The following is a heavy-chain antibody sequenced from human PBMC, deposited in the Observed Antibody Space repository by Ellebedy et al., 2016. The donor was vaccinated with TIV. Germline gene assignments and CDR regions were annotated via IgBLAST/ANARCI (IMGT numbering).Heavy chain of an antibody. CDR2: IYYSGST. D-gene: IGHD5-18*01. CDR1: GGSISSSSYY. Sequence: MPSETLSLTCTVSGGSISSSSYYWGWSRQPPGKGVEWIGIIYYSGSTYYNPSLKSRVTISVDTSKNQFSLKLSSVTAADTAVYYCARYCPRSYGHCDYYYYYGMDVWGQGTTVTVSS. CDR3: ARYCPRSYGHCDYYYYYGMDV. J-gene: IGHJ6*02. V-gene: IGHV4-39*01.